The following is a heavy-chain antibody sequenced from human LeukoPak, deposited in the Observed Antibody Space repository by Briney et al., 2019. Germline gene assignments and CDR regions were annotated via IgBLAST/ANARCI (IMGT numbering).Heavy chain of an antibody. CDR2: MSPNSGNT. Sequence: APVKVSCKASGYTFTSYDINWVRQATGQGLEWMGWMSPNSGNTGYAQKFQGRVTMTRNTAIGTAYMELSSLRSEDTAVYFCVRTPPNWGADYWGQGTLVTVSS. V-gene: IGHV1-8*01. J-gene: IGHJ4*02. D-gene: IGHD7-27*01. CDR1: GYTFTSYD. CDR3: VRTPPNWGADY.